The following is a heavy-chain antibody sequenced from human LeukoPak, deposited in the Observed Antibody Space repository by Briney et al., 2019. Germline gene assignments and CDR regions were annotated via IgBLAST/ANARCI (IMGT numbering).Heavy chain of an antibody. Sequence: GGSLRLSCVASGXTFSSYSMNWVRQAPGKGLEWVSSISSSSSYKYYTDSVKGRFTISRDNAKSSLYLQMNSLRAEDTAVYYCARSAAGTYYWGQGILVTVSS. CDR1: GXTFSSYS. V-gene: IGHV3-21*01. D-gene: IGHD1-1*01. CDR3: ARSAAGTYY. CDR2: ISSSSSYK. J-gene: IGHJ4*02.